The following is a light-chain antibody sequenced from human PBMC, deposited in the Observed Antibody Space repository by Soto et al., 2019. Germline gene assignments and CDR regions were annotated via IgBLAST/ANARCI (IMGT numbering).Light chain of an antibody. Sequence: EIVLTQSPATLSLSPGESATLSCRTSQSVSSNSLAWHQQKPGQAPRLLMYAASSRAAGIPDRFSGSGSGTDFTLTISRLEPEDFAVYYCHQHGSWGITFGPGTKVDIK. J-gene: IGKJ3*01. CDR2: AAS. CDR1: QSVSSNS. V-gene: IGKV3-20*01. CDR3: HQHGSWGIT.